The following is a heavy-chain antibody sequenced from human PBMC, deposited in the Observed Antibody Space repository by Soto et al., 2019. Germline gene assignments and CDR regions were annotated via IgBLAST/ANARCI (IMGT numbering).Heavy chain of an antibody. J-gene: IGHJ3*02. D-gene: IGHD5-12*01. CDR1: GGSISSSAYF. Sequence: LQVQESGPGLVKPSETLSLTCTVSGGSISSSAYFWGWIRQPPGKGLEWIGNIYYTGRTSSNPTLKSRSTMSIDTAKNPFSLKLSSVTASDTSVYFCARIYSGYHDAGAFDIWGQGTMVSVSS. V-gene: IGHV4-39*01. CDR2: IYYTGRT. CDR3: ARIYSGYHDAGAFDI.